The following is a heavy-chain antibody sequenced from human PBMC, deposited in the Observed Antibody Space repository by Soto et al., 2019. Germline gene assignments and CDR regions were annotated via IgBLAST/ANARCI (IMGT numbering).Heavy chain of an antibody. Sequence: EVQLVESGGGLVKPGGSLRLSCAASGFTFSNAWMNWVRQAPGKGLEWVGRIKSKTDGGTTDYAGPVKGRFTISRDDSKSTLYLQIDSLKTEDTAVYYCTASWLPRTAYCGQGTLVTVSS. CDR2: IKSKTDGGTT. J-gene: IGHJ4*02. V-gene: IGHV3-15*07. D-gene: IGHD5-12*01. CDR3: TASWLPRTAY. CDR1: GFTFSNAW.